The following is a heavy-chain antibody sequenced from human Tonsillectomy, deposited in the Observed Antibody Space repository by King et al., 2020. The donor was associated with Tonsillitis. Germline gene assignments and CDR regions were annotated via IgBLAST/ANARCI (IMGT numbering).Heavy chain of an antibody. V-gene: IGHV3-21*06. Sequence: DVQLVESGGGLVKPGGSLRLSCTTSGFMFKNYDMNGVRQAPGKGLDWVSSIRSSSKYIYYRDSVKGRFTISRDNANNMLYLQMNGQRAEDTAVYYCAKDKGADYYDSGRGAFDIWGQGTMVTVSS. D-gene: IGHD3-22*01. CDR2: IRSSSKYI. J-gene: IGHJ3*02. CDR3: AKDKGADYYDSGRGAFDI. CDR1: GFMFKNYD.